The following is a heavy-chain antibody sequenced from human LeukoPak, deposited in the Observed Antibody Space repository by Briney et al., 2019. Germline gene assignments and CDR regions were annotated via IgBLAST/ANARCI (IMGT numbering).Heavy chain of an antibody. Sequence: SETLSLTCTVSGVSISSGSYYWSWIRQPAGKGLEWIGRIYTSGSTNCNPSLKSRVTISVDTSKNQFSLKLSSVTAADTAVYYCARGSSSSGYWVYFDYWGQGTLVTVSS. CDR1: GVSISSGSYY. CDR2: IYTSGST. D-gene: IGHD3-22*01. J-gene: IGHJ4*02. V-gene: IGHV4-61*02. CDR3: ARGSSSSGYWVYFDY.